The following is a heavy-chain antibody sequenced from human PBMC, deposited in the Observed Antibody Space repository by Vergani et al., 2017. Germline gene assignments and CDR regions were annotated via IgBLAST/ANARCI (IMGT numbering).Heavy chain of an antibody. Sequence: QVQLQESGPGLVKPSETLSLTCTVSGGSITNNFWRWIRRPPGKGLEGIGYIHHSGATNSKSSLRSRVSISIDTSKSSFSLRLSSVTTADPAIYYCASDTFHFASGYYDDVFVCWGQATMVLFSS. J-gene: IGHJ4*02. D-gene: IGHD3-16*01. CDR3: ASDTFHFASGYYDDVFVC. V-gene: IGHV4-59*01. CDR2: IHHSGAT. CDR1: GGSITNNF.